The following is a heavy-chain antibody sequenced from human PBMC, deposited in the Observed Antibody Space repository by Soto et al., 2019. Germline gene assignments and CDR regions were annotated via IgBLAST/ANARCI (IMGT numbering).Heavy chain of an antibody. CDR1: GGSVSSGSYY. Sequence: SETLSLTCTVSGGSVSSGSYYWSWIRQPPGKGLEWIGYIYYSGSTNYNPSLKSRVTISVDTSKNQFSLKLSSVTAADTAVYYCARVLRYFDWLRGPDYWGQGTLVTVSS. J-gene: IGHJ4*02. V-gene: IGHV4-61*01. CDR3: ARVLRYFDWLRGPDY. D-gene: IGHD3-9*01. CDR2: IYYSGST.